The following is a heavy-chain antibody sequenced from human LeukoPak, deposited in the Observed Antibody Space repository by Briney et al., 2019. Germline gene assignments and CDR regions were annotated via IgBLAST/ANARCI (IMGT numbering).Heavy chain of an antibody. D-gene: IGHD3-22*01. CDR3: ASLTYYYDSSGLSPQYYFDY. J-gene: IGHJ4*02. V-gene: IGHV1-46*01. Sequence: ASVKVSCMASGYTFTSYYMHWVRQAPGQGLEWMGIINPSGGSTSYAQKFQGRVTMTRDTSTSTVYMELSSLRSEDTAVYYCASLTYYYDSSGLSPQYYFDYWGQGTLVTVSS. CDR2: INPSGGST. CDR1: GYTFTSYY.